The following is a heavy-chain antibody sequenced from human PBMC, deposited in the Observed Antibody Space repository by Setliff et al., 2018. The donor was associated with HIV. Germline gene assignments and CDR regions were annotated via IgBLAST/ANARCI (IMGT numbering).Heavy chain of an antibody. D-gene: IGHD4-17*01. CDR1: GITVSRSY. CDR2: FYPGGSV. CDR3: ARVSGDNEAFDV. V-gene: IGHV3-53*01. J-gene: IGHJ3*01. Sequence: PGGSLRLSCAASGITVSRSYMTWVRQAPGKGLEWVSIFYPGGSVYDAESVRGRFTISRDNFKNTVSLQMSRLREEDTGIYYCARVSGDNEAFDVWGQGTLVTVSS.